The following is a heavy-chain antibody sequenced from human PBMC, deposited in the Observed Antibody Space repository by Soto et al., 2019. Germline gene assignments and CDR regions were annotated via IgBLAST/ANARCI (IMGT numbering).Heavy chain of an antibody. CDR1: GFTFSKLD. Sequence: PGGSLRLSCAASGFTFSKLDMSWVRQAPGKGLEYVSSVSRNGDTTYYADSVKGRFTISRDNSKNTVYLQMGSLRPEDMAIYYCARRARPDFYYMDVWGKGTTVTVSS. D-gene: IGHD6-6*01. CDR3: ARRARPDFYYMDV. J-gene: IGHJ6*03. V-gene: IGHV3-64*02. CDR2: VSRNGDTT.